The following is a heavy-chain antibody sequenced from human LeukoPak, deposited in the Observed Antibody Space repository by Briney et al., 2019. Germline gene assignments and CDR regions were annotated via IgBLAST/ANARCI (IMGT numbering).Heavy chain of an antibody. CDR3: AKDRSAYYDSSGYSD. CDR1: GFTFSSYA. V-gene: IGHV3-23*01. Sequence: GGSLRLSCAASGFTFSSYAMSWVRQVPGKGLEWVSAISGSGGSTYYADSVKGRFTISRDNSKNTLYLQMNSLRAEDTAVYYCAKDRSAYYDSSGYSDWGQGTLVTVSS. D-gene: IGHD3-22*01. CDR2: ISGSGGST. J-gene: IGHJ4*02.